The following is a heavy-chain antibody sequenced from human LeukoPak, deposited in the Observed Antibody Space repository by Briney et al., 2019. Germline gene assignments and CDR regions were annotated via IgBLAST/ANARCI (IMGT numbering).Heavy chain of an antibody. D-gene: IGHD3-3*01. CDR2: IIPIFGTA. Sequence: GASLKLSCKASGGTFSSYAISWVRQAPGQGLEWMGGIIPIFGTANYAQKFQGRVTITADESKSTAYMEISSLRSEDTAVYYCARVLGIFGVVTYFDYWGQGTLVTVSS. CDR3: ARVLGIFGVVTYFDY. CDR1: GGTFSSYA. J-gene: IGHJ4*02. V-gene: IGHV1-69*13.